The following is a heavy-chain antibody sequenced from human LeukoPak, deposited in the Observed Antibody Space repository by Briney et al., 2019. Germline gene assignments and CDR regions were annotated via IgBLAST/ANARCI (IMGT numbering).Heavy chain of an antibody. J-gene: IGHJ4*02. V-gene: IGHV1-69*13. CDR3: ARGYGDYELFDY. CDR2: IIPIFGTA. Sequence: GASVKVFCKASGGTFSSYAISWVRQAPGQGLEWMGGIIPIFGTANYAQKFQGRVTITADESTSTAYMELSSLRSENTAVYYCARGYGDYELFDYWGQGTLVTVSS. D-gene: IGHD4-17*01. CDR1: GGTFSSYA.